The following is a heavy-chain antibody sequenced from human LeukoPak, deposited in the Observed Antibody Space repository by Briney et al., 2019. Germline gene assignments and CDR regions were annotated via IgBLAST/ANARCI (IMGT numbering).Heavy chain of an antibody. D-gene: IGHD3-22*01. CDR1: GGSISSYY. CDR3: ARGGRREYYYDS. V-gene: IGHV4-59*01. CDR2: IYYSGST. J-gene: IGHJ4*02. Sequence: SETLSLTCTVSGGSISSYYWSWIRQPPGKGLEWIGYIYYSGSTNYNPTLKSRVTISVDTSKNQFSLKLSSVTAADTAVYYCARGGRREYYYDSWGQGTLVTVSS.